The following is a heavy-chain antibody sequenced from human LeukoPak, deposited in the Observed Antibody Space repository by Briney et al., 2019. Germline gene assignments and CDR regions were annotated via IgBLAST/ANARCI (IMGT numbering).Heavy chain of an antibody. Sequence: ASVTVSCKASGYTFTDYYMHWVRQAPGQGLAGMGWINPNSGGTNYAQKFQGRVTMTRDTSISTAYMELSRLRSDDTAVYYCARPNFWSGYYQGYWGQGTLVTVSS. CDR1: GYTFTDYY. J-gene: IGHJ4*02. D-gene: IGHD3-3*01. CDR3: ARPNFWSGYYQGY. CDR2: INPNSGGT. V-gene: IGHV1-2*02.